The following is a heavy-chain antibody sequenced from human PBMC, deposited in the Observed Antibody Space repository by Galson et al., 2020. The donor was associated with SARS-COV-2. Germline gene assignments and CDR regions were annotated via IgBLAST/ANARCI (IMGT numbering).Heavy chain of an antibody. CDR3: ARDPDTPMPIDH. Sequence: ASVKVSCKASGYTFTDYYIHWVRQAPGQGLEWMGWIFPKIGDTRYAHNFQNRVTMTTDTSSSTAYMELSNLRSDDTAIYYCARDPDTPMPIDHWGQGTLVTVSS. CDR1: GYTFTDYY. V-gene: IGHV1-2*02. J-gene: IGHJ4*02. CDR2: IFPKIGDT. D-gene: IGHD2-2*01.